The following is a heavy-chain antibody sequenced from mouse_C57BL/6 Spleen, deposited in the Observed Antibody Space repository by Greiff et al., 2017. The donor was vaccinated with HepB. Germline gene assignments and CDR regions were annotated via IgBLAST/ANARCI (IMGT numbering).Heavy chain of an antibody. CDR2: INPYNGGT. V-gene: IGHV1-19*01. D-gene: IGHD3-2*02. Sequence: VQLQQSGPVLVKPGASVKMSCKASGYTFTDYYMNWVKQSHGKSLEWIGVINPYNGGTSYNQKFKGKATLTVDKSSSTAYMELNSLTSEDSAVYYCARRWRQLRYSYFDYWGQGTTLTVSS. J-gene: IGHJ2*01. CDR3: ARRWRQLRYSYFDY. CDR1: GYTFTDYY.